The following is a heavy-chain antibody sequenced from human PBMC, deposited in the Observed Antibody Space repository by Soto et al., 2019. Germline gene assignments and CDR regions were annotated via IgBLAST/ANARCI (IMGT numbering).Heavy chain of an antibody. Sequence: ASVKVSCKASGGTFSSYAISWVRQAPGQGLEWMGGIIPIFGTANYAQKFQGRVTITADESTSTAYMELSSLRSEDTAVYYCARDGVTTLYYYYGMDVWGQGTTVTVS. CDR3: ARDGVTTLYYYYGMDV. CDR1: GGTFSSYA. CDR2: IIPIFGTA. J-gene: IGHJ6*02. D-gene: IGHD4-17*01. V-gene: IGHV1-69*13.